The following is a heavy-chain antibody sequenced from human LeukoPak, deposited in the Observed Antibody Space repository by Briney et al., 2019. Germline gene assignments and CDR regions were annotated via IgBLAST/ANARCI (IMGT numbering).Heavy chain of an antibody. CDR1: GFTFDDYA. Sequence: GRSLRLSCAASGFTFDDYAMHWVRQAPGKGLEWVSGISWNSGGIGYADSVKGRFTISRDNAKNSLYLQMNSLRAEDMALYYCAKDMGVVPAAPGDYWGQGTLVTVSS. V-gene: IGHV3-9*03. J-gene: IGHJ4*02. D-gene: IGHD2-2*01. CDR3: AKDMGVVPAAPGDY. CDR2: ISWNSGGI.